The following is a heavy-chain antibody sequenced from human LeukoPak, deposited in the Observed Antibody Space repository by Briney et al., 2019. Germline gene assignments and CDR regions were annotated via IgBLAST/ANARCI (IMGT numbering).Heavy chain of an antibody. CDR3: ARDLKEPPYYYYYGMDV. D-gene: IGHD1-26*01. V-gene: IGHV3-30-3*01. J-gene: IGHJ6*02. Sequence: GRSLRLSCAASGFTFSSYAMHWVRQAPGKGLEWVAVISYDGSNKYYADSVKGRFTISRDNSKNTLYLQMNSLRAEDTAVYYCARDLKEPPYYYYYGMDVWGQGTTVTVSS. CDR1: GFTFSSYA. CDR2: ISYDGSNK.